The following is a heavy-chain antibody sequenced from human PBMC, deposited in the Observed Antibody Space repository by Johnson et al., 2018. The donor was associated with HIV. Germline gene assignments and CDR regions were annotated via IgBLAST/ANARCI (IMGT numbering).Heavy chain of an antibody. CDR2: ISGSGGST. V-gene: IGHV3-23*04. J-gene: IGHJ3*02. Sequence: VQLVESGGGLVKPGGSLRISCAASGFTFSSYAMSWVRQAPGKGLEWVSAISGSGGSTYYADSVKGRFTISRDNSKNTLYLQMNSLRAEDTAVYYCAKDQTYNFWSGYYGGDAFDIWGQGTMVTVSS. D-gene: IGHD3-3*01. CDR3: AKDQTYNFWSGYYGGDAFDI. CDR1: GFTFSSYA.